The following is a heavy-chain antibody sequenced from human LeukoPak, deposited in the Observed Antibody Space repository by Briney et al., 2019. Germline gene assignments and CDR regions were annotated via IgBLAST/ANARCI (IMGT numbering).Heavy chain of an antibody. V-gene: IGHV1-18*01. J-gene: IGHJ4*02. CDR1: GYTFTSYG. CDR2: ISAYNGNT. Sequence: ASVTVSCKASGYTFTSYGISWVRQAPGQGLEWMGWISAYNGNTNYAQKLQGRVTMTTDTSTSTAYMELRSLRSDDTAVYYCARHRRIAVDGNAGGETHFFDYWGQGTLVTVSS. CDR3: ARHRRIAVDGNAGGETHFFDY. D-gene: IGHD6-19*01.